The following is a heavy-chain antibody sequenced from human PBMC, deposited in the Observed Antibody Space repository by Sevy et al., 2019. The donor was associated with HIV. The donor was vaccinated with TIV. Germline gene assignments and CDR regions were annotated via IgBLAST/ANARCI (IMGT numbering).Heavy chain of an antibody. CDR2: ISDDSRYI. J-gene: IGHJ4*02. V-gene: IGHV3-21*01. Sequence: GESLKISCAASGFTFRSYSMNWVRQAPGKGLEWLSSISDDSRYIYYSDSVKDRFTISRANAKSSLYLQMNSLRVEDTAIYYCARDFTIFGVVSGIDYWGQGNLVTVSS. CDR1: GFTFRSYS. D-gene: IGHD3-3*01. CDR3: ARDFTIFGVVSGIDY.